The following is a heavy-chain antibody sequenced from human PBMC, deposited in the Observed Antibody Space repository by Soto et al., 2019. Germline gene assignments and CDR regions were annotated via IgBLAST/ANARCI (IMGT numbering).Heavy chain of an antibody. J-gene: IGHJ5*02. CDR3: AKGDRDRQWQVPLNWLDP. D-gene: IGHD6-19*01. Sequence: EVQLLESGGGLVQPGGSLRLSCAASGFTFSSYAMSWVRQAPGKGLEWVSAISGSGGSTYYADSVQGRFTISRDNSKNTLYLQVSSLRAEDTAVYYCAKGDRDRQWQVPLNWLDPWGQGTPVTVSS. V-gene: IGHV3-23*01. CDR2: ISGSGGST. CDR1: GFTFSSYA.